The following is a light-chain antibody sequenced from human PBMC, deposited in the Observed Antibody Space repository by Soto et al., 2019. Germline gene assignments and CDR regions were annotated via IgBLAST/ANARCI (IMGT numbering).Light chain of an antibody. CDR1: QGISRW. CDR2: GAT. J-gene: IGKJ1*01. V-gene: IGKV1-12*01. CDR3: QQLNGSPWT. Sequence: DIQMTQLPSSMSASVGDRVTITCRASQGISRWLAWYQQKPGTAPKLLIYGATTLQSGVPSRFSGSRSGTDYTLTIGSLQPEDFATYYCQQLNGSPWTFGQGTRVEIK.